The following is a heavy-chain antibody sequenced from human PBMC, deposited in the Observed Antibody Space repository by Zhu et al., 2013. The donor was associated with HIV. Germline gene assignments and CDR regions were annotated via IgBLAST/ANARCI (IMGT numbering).Heavy chain of an antibody. CDR1: Y. D-gene: IGHD3-10*01. J-gene: IGHJ6*02. CDR2: INPSGGGT. Sequence: YMHWVRQAPGQGLEWMGIINPSGGGTSYAQKFQGRVTMTRDTSTSTVYMELSSLRSEDTAVYYCARVSGRTTMVRGARWYYGMDVWGQGTTVTVSS. CDR3: ARVSGRTTMVRGARWYYGMDV. V-gene: IGHV1-46*01.